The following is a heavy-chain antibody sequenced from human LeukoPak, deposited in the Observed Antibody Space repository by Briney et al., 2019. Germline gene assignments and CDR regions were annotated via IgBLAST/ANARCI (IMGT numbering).Heavy chain of an antibody. CDR3: AKESGYGDYWYFDY. CDR1: GFTFSSYG. V-gene: IGHV3-23*01. D-gene: IGHD6-25*01. J-gene: IGHJ4*02. CDR2: ISDSGDRT. Sequence: PGRSLRLSCAASGFTFSSYGMHWVRQAPGKGLEWVSGISDSGDRTYYADSVKGRFTISRDNSKNTLYLQVNSLRAEDTAAYYCAKESGYGDYWYFDYWGQGTLVTVSS.